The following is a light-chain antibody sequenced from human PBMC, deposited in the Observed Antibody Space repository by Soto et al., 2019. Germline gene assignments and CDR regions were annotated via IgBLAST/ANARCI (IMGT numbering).Light chain of an antibody. J-gene: IGKJ3*01. CDR2: WAS. V-gene: IGKV4-1*01. CDR1: QSVLYSSNNKNY. Sequence: DIVMTQSPDSLAVSLGERATINCKSSQSVLYSSNNKNYLAWYQQKPGQPPKLLIYWASTRESGVPDRFSCSGSWTDFTLTISSLQAEDVAVYYCQQYYSTPNTFCPRTKVDI. CDR3: QQYYSTPNT.